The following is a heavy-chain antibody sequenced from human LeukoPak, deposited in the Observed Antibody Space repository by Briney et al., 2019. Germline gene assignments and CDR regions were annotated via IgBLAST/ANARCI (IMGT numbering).Heavy chain of an antibody. CDR1: GGTFSSYA. J-gene: IGHJ5*02. CDR2: IIPIFGTA. Sequence: SVKVSCKASGGTFSSYAISWVRQAPGQGLEWMGGIIPIFGTANYAQKFQGSVTITADESTSTAYMELSSLRSEDTAVYYCARGEIGYSSYNWFDPWGQGTLVTVSS. V-gene: IGHV1-69*01. D-gene: IGHD6-13*01. CDR3: ARGEIGYSSYNWFDP.